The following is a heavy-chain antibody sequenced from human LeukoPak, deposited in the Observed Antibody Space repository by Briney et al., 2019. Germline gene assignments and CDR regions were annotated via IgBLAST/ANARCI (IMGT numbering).Heavy chain of an antibody. J-gene: IGHJ4*02. CDR3: ARGCGSLSLGY. D-gene: IGHD1-26*01. Sequence: GGSLRLSSAASGFTFSSYSMNWVRQAPGKGLEWVSYISSSSSTIYYADSVKGRFTISRDNAKNSLYLQMNSLRAEDTAVYYCARGCGSLSLGYWGQGTLVAVSS. CDR1: GFTFSSYS. CDR2: ISSSSSTI. V-gene: IGHV3-48*01.